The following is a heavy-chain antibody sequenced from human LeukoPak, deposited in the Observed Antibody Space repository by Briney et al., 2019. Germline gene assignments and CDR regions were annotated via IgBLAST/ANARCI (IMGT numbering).Heavy chain of an antibody. D-gene: IGHD5-18*01. CDR2: ISSSSSYI. J-gene: IGHJ4*02. Sequence: GGSLRLSCAASGFTFSSYSMNWVRQAPGKGLEWVSSISSSSSYIYYADSVKGRFTISRDNAKNTLYLQMNSLRAEDTAVYYCARVRGFSYPADYWGRGTLVTVSS. V-gene: IGHV3-21*01. CDR1: GFTFSSYS. CDR3: ARVRGFSYPADY.